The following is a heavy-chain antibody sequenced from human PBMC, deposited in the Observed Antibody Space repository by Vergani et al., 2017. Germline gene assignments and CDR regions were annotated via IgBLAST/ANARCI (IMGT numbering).Heavy chain of an antibody. CDR1: GFTFSNAW. D-gene: IGHD3-22*01. CDR2: IKSKTDGGTT. Sequence: EVQLVESGGGLVKPGGSLRLSCAASGFTFSNAWMSWVRQAPGKGLEWVGRIKSKTDGGTTDYAAPVKGRFTISRDDSKNTLYLQMNSLKTEDTAVYYCTSSAITMIVVVISHAFDIWGQGTMVTVSS. CDR3: TSSAITMIVVVISHAFDI. V-gene: IGHV3-15*01. J-gene: IGHJ3*02.